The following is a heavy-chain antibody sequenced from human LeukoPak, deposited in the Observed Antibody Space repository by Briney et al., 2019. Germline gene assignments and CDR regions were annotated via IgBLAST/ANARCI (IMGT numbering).Heavy chain of an antibody. J-gene: IGHJ4*02. D-gene: IGHD3-3*01. V-gene: IGHV1-69*06. CDR1: GGTFSSYA. CDR3: ARDRYYDFWSGSHYFDY. Sequence: ASVKVSCKASGGTFSSYAISWVRQAPGQGLEWMGVIIPMFGTANYAQKFQGRVTITADKSTTTAYMELSSLRSVDTAMYYCARDRYYDFWSGSHYFDYRGQGTLVTVSS. CDR2: IIPMFGTA.